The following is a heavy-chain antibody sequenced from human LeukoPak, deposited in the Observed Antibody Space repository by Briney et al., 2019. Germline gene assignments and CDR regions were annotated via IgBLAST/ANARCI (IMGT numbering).Heavy chain of an antibody. V-gene: IGHV4-59*01. CDR3: AREVPGYYGSGTYHIVGTYFDY. D-gene: IGHD3-10*01. CDR2: IYYSGIT. J-gene: IGHJ4*02. Sequence: SETLSLTCTVSGDSISNYYWSWIRQPPGKGLEWIGYIYYSGITNYNPSLMSRVTISVDTSKNQFSLKLSSVTAADTAVYYCAREVPGYYGSGTYHIVGTYFDYWGQGTLVTVSS. CDR1: GDSISNYY.